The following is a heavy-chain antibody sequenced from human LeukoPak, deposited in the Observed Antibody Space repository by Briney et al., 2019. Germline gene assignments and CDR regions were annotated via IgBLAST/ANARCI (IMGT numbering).Heavy chain of an antibody. V-gene: IGHV1-8*01. J-gene: IGHJ5*02. D-gene: IGHD6-19*01. CDR2: MNPNSGNT. Sequence: ASVKVSCKASGYTFTCYDINWVRQATGQGLEWMGWMNPNSGNTGYAQKFQGRVTMTRNTSISTAYMELSSLRSEDTAVYYCARGRGYSSGWYGDWFDPWGQGTLVTVSS. CDR3: ARGRGYSSGWYGDWFDP. CDR1: GYTFTCYD.